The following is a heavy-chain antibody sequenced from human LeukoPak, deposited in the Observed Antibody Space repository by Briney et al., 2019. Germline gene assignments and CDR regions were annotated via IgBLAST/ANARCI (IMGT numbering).Heavy chain of an antibody. V-gene: IGHV4-4*07. CDR3: AREGYPLDY. CDR2: IYTSGST. J-gene: IGHJ4*02. D-gene: IGHD2-15*01. Sequence: KSSESLSLTCAVYGGSFSGYYWSWIRQPAGKGLEWIGRIYTSGSTNYNPSLKSRVTMSVDTSKNQFSLKLSSVTAADTAVYYCAREGYPLDYWGQGTLVTVSS. CDR1: GGSFSGYY.